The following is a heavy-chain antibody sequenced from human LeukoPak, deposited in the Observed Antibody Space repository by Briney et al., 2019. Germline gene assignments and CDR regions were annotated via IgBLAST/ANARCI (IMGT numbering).Heavy chain of an antibody. J-gene: IGHJ3*01. CDR2: VSNDGSNQ. V-gene: IGHV3-30-3*01. CDR1: GFTFTYYA. Sequence: GGSLRLSCVASGFTFTYYAMHWVRQAPGKGLEWVSVVSNDGSNQDYTDSVKGRFIISRDDSKSTVYLQMNSLRVDDTAMYYCARGPDPVVRGPRRAFDLWGQGTMVTVSS. D-gene: IGHD3-10*01. CDR3: ARGPDPVVRGPRRAFDL.